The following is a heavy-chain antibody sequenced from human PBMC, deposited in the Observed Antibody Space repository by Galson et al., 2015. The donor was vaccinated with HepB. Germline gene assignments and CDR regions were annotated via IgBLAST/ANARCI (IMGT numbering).Heavy chain of an antibody. CDR1: GFTFSTYG. Sequence: SLRLSCAASGFTFSTYGMMWVRQAPGKGLEWVSAITGSGGSTYYADSVKGRFTISRENSKNTLYLQMNSLRAEDTAVYHCAKDLGTGPYVGVGPDYWRQGTLVTVSS. D-gene: IGHD3/OR15-3a*01. CDR3: AKDLGTGPYVGVGPDY. V-gene: IGHV3-23*01. CDR2: ITGSGGST. J-gene: IGHJ4*02.